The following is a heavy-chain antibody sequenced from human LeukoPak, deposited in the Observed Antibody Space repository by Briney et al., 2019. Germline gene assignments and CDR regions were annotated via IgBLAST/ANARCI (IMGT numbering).Heavy chain of an antibody. CDR3: ARDQDYDYVWGSYPTFDY. CDR2: IWNDGSDK. D-gene: IGHD3-16*02. CDR1: GFTFRSYG. V-gene: IGHV3-33*07. J-gene: IGHJ4*02. Sequence: GGSLRLSCSVSGFTFRSYGMYWVRQGPDKGLEWVACIWNDGSDKYHADSVKGRFTISRDNAKNSLYLQMNSLRAEDTAVYYCARDQDYDYVWGSYPTFDYWGQGTLVTVSS.